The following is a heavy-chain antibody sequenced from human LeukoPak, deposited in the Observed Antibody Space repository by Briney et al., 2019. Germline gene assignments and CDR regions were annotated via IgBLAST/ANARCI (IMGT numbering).Heavy chain of an antibody. CDR3: ASSHPPTPFDY. V-gene: IGHV3-48*03. J-gene: IGHJ4*02. Sequence: GGALRLSCAASGFTFSSYEMNGVRQAPGKGLEWVSCISSSGSTIYYADSVKGRFTISRDNSKNTLYLQMNSLRAEDTAVYYCASSHPPTPFDYWGQGTLVTVSS. CDR1: GFTFSSYE. D-gene: IGHD4-17*01. CDR2: ISSSGSTI.